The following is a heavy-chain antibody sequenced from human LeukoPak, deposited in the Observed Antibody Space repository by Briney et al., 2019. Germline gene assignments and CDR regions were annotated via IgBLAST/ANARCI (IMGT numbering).Heavy chain of an antibody. CDR1: GGSFSGYY. CDR2: IKHSGIS. CDR3: ARDYIDMAYGPGSYSYMDL. V-gene: IGHV4-34*01. Sequence: TSETLSLTCAVYGGSFSGYYWSWIRQPPGKGLEWIGEIKHSGISNYNPSLKSRVTISLDTSKNQFSLKLSSVTAADTAVYYCARDYIDMAYGPGSYSYMDLWAKGTTVTISS. J-gene: IGHJ6*03. D-gene: IGHD3-10*01.